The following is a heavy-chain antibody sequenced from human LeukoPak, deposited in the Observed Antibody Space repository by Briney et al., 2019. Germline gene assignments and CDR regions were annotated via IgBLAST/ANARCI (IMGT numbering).Heavy chain of an antibody. Sequence: GGSLRLSCAASGFIFSGYSMNWVRQAPGKGLEWVSSISSSSTYIFYADSVKGRFTISRDNAKNSLYLQMDSLRAEDTAVYYCARDLGLNWNYMYYFDQWGQGTLVTVAS. CDR2: ISSSSTYI. D-gene: IGHD1-7*01. CDR1: GFIFSGYS. V-gene: IGHV3-21*01. CDR3: ARDLGLNWNYMYYFDQ. J-gene: IGHJ4*02.